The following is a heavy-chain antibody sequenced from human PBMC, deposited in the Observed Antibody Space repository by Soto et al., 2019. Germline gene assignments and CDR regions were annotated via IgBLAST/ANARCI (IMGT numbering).Heavy chain of an antibody. CDR2: IWYDGSNK. CDR3: ARGGPGHDAFDI. Sequence: PGGSLRLSCAASVFTFSSYGMHWFRQAPGKGLEWVAVIWYDGSNKYYADSVKGRFTISRDNSKNTLYLQMNSLRAEDTAVYYCARGGPGHDAFDIWGQGTMVTVSS. V-gene: IGHV3-33*01. CDR1: VFTFSSYG. J-gene: IGHJ3*02.